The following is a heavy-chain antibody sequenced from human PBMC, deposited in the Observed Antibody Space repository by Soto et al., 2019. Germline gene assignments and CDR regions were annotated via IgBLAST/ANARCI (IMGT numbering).Heavy chain of an antibody. V-gene: IGHV1-2*02. CDR3: ARDMYYFDSQGYYHKYDNYYGMCV. Sequence: QVQLVQSGAEVKKPGASVKVSCEASGYTFTGYYMHWVRQAPGQGLEWMGWINPNSGSTNYAEKFQGSVTMTRDTSSSTAHMELRRLSSDDTAEYYCARDMYYFDSQGYYHKYDNYYGMCVWGQWTTVTASS. CDR1: GYTFTGYY. CDR2: INPNSGST. D-gene: IGHD3-22*01. J-gene: IGHJ6*02.